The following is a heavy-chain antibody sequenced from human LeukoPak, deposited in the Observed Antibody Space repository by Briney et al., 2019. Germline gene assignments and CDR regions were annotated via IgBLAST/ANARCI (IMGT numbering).Heavy chain of an antibody. Sequence: GRSLRLSCAASGFTFSRYWMSWVRQAPGKVLEWVANIKEDGGEKFHVDSVKGRFTISRDNAKKSLYLQMNSLRAEDTAVYFCARVLGCTNGVCHDAFDIWGQGTVVTVSS. D-gene: IGHD2-8*01. CDR3: ARVLGCTNGVCHDAFDI. J-gene: IGHJ3*02. CDR1: GFTFSRYW. CDR2: IKEDGGEK. V-gene: IGHV3-7*01.